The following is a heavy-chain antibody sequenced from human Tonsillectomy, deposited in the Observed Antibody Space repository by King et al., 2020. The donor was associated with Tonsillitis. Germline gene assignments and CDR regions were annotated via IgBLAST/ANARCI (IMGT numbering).Heavy chain of an antibody. J-gene: IGHJ6*03. CDR3: ARETGTVSTGYYYYYMDV. V-gene: IGHV3-7*03. CDR1: GFTFSSYW. D-gene: IGHD4-11*01. CDR2: RTQDGSEE. Sequence: VQLVESGGGLFQPGGSLRLSLAASGFTFSSYWITWVRQAPGKGLEWVANRTQDGSEEYYVDSVKGRFTISRDSAKNSLYLQMNSLRAEDTAVYYCARETGTVSTGYYYYYMDVWGKGTTVTVSS.